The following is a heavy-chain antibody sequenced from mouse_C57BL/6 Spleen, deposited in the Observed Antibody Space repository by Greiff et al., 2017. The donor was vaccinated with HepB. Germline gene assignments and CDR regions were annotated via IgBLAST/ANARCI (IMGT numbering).Heavy chain of an antibody. CDR1: GYTFTDYN. CDR2: INPNNGGT. D-gene: IGHD1-1*01. Sequence: EVQRVESGPELVKPGASVKIPCKASGYTFTDYNMDWVKQSHGKSLEWIGDINPNNGGTIYNQKFKGKATLTVDKSSSTAYMELRSLTSEDTAVYYCARRYYGSSPWFAYWGQGTLVTVSA. J-gene: IGHJ3*01. CDR3: ARRYYGSSPWFAY. V-gene: IGHV1-18*01.